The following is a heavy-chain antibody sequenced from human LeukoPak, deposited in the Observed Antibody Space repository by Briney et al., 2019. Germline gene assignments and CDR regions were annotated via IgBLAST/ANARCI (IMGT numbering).Heavy chain of an antibody. D-gene: IGHD6-13*01. V-gene: IGHV4-59*08. Sequence: SETLSLTCTVSGGSISSYYWSWIRQPPGKGLEWIEYIYYSGSTNYSPSLKSRVTISVDTSKNQFSLKLSSVTAADTAVYYCARLPGYSGPHFYYWGQGTLVTVAS. CDR1: GGSISSYY. CDR2: IYYSGST. CDR3: ARLPGYSGPHFYY. J-gene: IGHJ4*02.